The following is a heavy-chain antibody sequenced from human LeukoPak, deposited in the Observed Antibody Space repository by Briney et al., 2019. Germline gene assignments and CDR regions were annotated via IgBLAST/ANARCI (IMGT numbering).Heavy chain of an antibody. CDR3: ARDGYYCSSTSCPAGAFDI. J-gene: IGHJ3*02. D-gene: IGHD2-2*01. CDR1: GFTFSSYW. Sequence: GGSLRLSCAASGFTFSSYWMHWVRQAPGKGLEWVSSISSSSSYIYYADSVKGRFTISRDNAKNSLYLQMNSLRAEDTAVYYCARDGYYCSSTSCPAGAFDIWGQGTMVTVSS. CDR2: ISSSSSYI. V-gene: IGHV3-21*01.